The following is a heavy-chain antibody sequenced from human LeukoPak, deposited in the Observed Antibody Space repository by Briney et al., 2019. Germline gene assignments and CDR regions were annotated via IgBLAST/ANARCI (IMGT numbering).Heavy chain of an antibody. CDR2: ISSSGSSI. Sequence: TGGCLRVSCAASVFTFSSYEMNWVRQAPGRGLEWVSYISSSGSSIYYADSVKGRFTISRDKAKNSLYLQMNSLRAEDTAVYYCEELGITMIGGVWGKGTTVTISS. J-gene: IGHJ6*04. D-gene: IGHD3-10*02. CDR1: VFTFSSYE. V-gene: IGHV3-48*03. CDR3: EELGITMIGGV.